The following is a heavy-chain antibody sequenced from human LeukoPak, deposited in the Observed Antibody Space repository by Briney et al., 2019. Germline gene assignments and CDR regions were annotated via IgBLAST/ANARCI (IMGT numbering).Heavy chain of an antibody. Sequence: SETLSLTCTVSGGSISSYYWSWIRQPPGKGLEWIGYIYYSGSTNHNPSLKSRVTISVDTSKNQFSLKLSSVTAADTAVYYCARDYYYDSSGWQAFDIWGQGTMVTVSS. D-gene: IGHD3-22*01. J-gene: IGHJ3*02. CDR2: IYYSGST. CDR1: GGSISSYY. V-gene: IGHV4-59*12. CDR3: ARDYYYDSSGWQAFDI.